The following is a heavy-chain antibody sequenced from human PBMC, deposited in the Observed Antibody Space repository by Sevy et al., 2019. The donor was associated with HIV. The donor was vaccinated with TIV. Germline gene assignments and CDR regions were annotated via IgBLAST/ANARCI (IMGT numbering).Heavy chain of an antibody. V-gene: IGHV3-53*01. CDR2: IYIGHNT. CDR3: ARGKHVREYYGSFDY. Sequence: GGSLRLSCAASGLSVSDNFMSWVRQAPGKGLEWVSVIYIGHNTYYADSVKGRFTISRDNAKNTLYLQMNSLRVEDTAVYYCARGKHVREYYGSFDYWGQGTLVTVSS. D-gene: IGHD3-3*01. CDR1: GLSVSDNF. J-gene: IGHJ4*02.